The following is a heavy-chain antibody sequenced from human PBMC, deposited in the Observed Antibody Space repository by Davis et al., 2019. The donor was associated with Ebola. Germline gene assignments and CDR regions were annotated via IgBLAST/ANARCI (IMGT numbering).Heavy chain of an antibody. CDR1: GGSIRSNNYY. V-gene: IGHV4-39*01. CDR2: VSYIGGMYSTGM. CDR3: ARRIVVAWGSFYYDY. Sequence: SETLSLTCSVSGGSIRSNNYYWDWIRQPPGKGRAWIGSVSYIGGMYSTGMYYNASLKSRVTISADASKNQFSLNLMSVTAADTAVYFCARRIVVAWGSFYYDYWGQGILVTVSS. J-gene: IGHJ4*02. D-gene: IGHD6-19*01.